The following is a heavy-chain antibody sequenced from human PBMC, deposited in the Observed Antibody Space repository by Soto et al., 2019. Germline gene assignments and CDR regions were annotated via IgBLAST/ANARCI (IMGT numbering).Heavy chain of an antibody. J-gene: IGHJ4*02. V-gene: IGHV3-73*02. CDR3: TRLITPLAY. D-gene: IGHD3-16*01. CDR1: GFTFSDST. CDR2: IRSKVNNLET. Sequence: EVQLVESGGGLVQPGGSLKLSCAASGFTFSDSTMHWVRQTSGRGLEWLARIRSKVNNLETVYAASVKGRFTISRDTSKNTPYLQMNSLKTEETAVYYCTRLITPLAYWGRGTLVTVSS.